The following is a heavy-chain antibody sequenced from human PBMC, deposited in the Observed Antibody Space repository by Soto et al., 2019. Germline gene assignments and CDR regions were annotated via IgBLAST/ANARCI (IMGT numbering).Heavy chain of an antibody. V-gene: IGHV3-64D*08. D-gene: IGHD6-13*01. CDR3: VKEPFSGYSSSWYYFDY. CDR2: ISSNGGST. J-gene: IGHJ4*02. Sequence: GGSPRLSCSASGFTFSSYAMHWVRQAPGKGLEYVSAISSNGGSTYYADSVKGRFTISRDNSKNTLYLQMSSLRAEDTAVYYCVKEPFSGYSSSWYYFDYWGQGTLVTVSS. CDR1: GFTFSSYA.